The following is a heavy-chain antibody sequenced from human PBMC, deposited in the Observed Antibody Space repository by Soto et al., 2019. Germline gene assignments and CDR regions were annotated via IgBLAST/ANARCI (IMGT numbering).Heavy chain of an antibody. Sequence: GASVKVSCKASGYTFTSYDINWVRQATGQGLEWMGWMNPNSGNTGYAQKFQGRVTMTRNTSISTAYMELSSLRSEDTAVYYCWGRLRYFDWTSYGMDVWGQGTTVTVS. D-gene: IGHD3-9*01. CDR2: MNPNSGNT. V-gene: IGHV1-8*01. CDR1: GYTFTSYD. J-gene: IGHJ6*02. CDR3: WGRLRYFDWTSYGMDV.